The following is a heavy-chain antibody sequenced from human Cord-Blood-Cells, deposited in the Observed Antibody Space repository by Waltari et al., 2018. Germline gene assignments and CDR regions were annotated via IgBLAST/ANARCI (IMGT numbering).Heavy chain of an antibody. Sequence: QVQLQESGPGLVKPSGTLSLTCAVSGGSISSSNWWSWLRQPPGKGLEWIGEIYHSGSTNYNPSLKSRVTISVDKSKNQFSLKLSSVTAADTAVYYCARASRYYDSSGYYAFDIWGQGTMVTVSS. CDR1: GGSISSSNW. CDR3: ARASRYYDSSGYYAFDI. J-gene: IGHJ3*02. V-gene: IGHV4-4*02. CDR2: IYHSGST. D-gene: IGHD3-22*01.